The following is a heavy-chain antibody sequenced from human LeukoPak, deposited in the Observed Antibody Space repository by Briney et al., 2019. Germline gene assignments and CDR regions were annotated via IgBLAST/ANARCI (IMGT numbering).Heavy chain of an antibody. CDR3: ARDVWGTFDY. CDR1: GFTFSNFS. J-gene: IGHJ4*02. CDR2: TNSDGSST. Sequence: QSGRSLRLSCAASGFTFSNFSMHWVRKTPGKGLVWVSRTNSDGSSTTYADSVKGRFTISRDNAKSTLYLQMNSLRAEDTAVYYCARDVWGTFDYWGQGTLVTVSS. V-gene: IGHV3-74*01. D-gene: IGHD1/OR15-1a*01.